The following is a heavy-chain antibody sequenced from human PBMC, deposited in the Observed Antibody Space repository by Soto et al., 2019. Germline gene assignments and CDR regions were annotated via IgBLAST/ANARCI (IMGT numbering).Heavy chain of an antibody. CDR2: INAGDGNT. CDR1: GYTFTIYA. Sequence: QVQLVQSGAEAKKSGASVTVSCKTSGYTFTIYAIHWVRQAPGRRLEWMGWINAGDGNTKYSQKFQGRITITRDTSASTAYMELSSLRSEDTAVYYCARGDYYGSGTGFDPWGQGTLVTVSS. J-gene: IGHJ5*02. CDR3: ARGDYYGSGTGFDP. V-gene: IGHV1-3*01. D-gene: IGHD3-10*01.